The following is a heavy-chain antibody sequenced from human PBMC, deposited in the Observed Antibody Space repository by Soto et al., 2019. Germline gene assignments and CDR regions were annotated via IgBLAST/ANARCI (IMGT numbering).Heavy chain of an antibody. Sequence: GGSLRLSCAASGFTFSSYGMHWVRQAPGKGLEWVAVIWYDGSNKYYADSVKGRFTISRDNSKNTLYLQMNSLRAEDTAVYYCARGYLIQSTYYYGSGSYPHFDYWGQGTLVTVSS. CDR3: ARGYLIQSTYYYGSGSYPHFDY. V-gene: IGHV3-33*01. J-gene: IGHJ4*02. D-gene: IGHD3-10*01. CDR2: IWYDGSNK. CDR1: GFTFSSYG.